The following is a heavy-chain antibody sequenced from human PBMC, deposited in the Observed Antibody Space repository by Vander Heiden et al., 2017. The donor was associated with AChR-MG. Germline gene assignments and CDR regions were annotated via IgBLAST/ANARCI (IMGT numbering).Heavy chain of an antibody. V-gene: IGHV3-30*18. Sequence: QVQRVESGGGVVQPGRSLRLSCAASGFTFSSYGMHWVRQAPGKGLEWVAVISYDGSNKYYADSVKGRFTISRDNSKNTLYLQMNSLRAEDTAVYYCANEFFSVTGGGQGTLVTVSS. CDR2: ISYDGSNK. D-gene: IGHD3-3*01. J-gene: IGHJ4*02. CDR1: GFTFSSYG. CDR3: ANEFFSVTG.